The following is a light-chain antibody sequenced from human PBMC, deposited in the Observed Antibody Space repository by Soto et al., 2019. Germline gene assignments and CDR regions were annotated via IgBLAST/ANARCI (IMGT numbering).Light chain of an antibody. J-gene: IGKJ5*01. V-gene: IGKV1-33*01. CDR3: QQYENLPT. Sequence: DIQMTQSPSTLSASEGDRVTISCRASRSVSIWLAWYQQKPGRAPKLLIYGASNLEAGVPSRFRGSGSGTDFTFTISRLQPEDIATYYCQQYENLPTFGQGTRLEIK. CDR2: GAS. CDR1: RSVSIW.